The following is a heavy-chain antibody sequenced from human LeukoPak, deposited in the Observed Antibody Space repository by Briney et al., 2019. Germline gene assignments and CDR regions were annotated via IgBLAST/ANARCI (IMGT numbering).Heavy chain of an antibody. CDR2: ISGSGGST. J-gene: IGHJ3*02. CDR3: AKGLVQLFGVVIRDAFDI. Sequence: PGGSLRLSCAASGFTFSSYAMSWVRQAPGKGLEWVSAISGSGGSTYYADSVKGRFTISRDNSKNTLYLQMNSLRAEDTAVYYCAKGLVQLFGVVIRDAFDIWGQGTMVTVSS. V-gene: IGHV3-23*01. CDR1: GFTFSSYA. D-gene: IGHD3-3*01.